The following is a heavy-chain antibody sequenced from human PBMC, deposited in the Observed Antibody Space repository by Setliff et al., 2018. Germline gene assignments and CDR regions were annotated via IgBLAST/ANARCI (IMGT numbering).Heavy chain of an antibody. CDR2: VSGSGVNT. V-gene: IGHV3-23*01. D-gene: IGHD3-10*01. J-gene: IGHJ5*02. Sequence: GGSLRLSCVASGFRFSSYAMNWVRQAPGKGLEWVSGVSGSGVNTFYADSVKGRFTISRDDSKNTLYLQMNSLRTEDTALYYCSKDLGVNFGELIAWGQGTLVTVSS. CDR3: SKDLGVNFGELIA. CDR1: GFRFSSYA.